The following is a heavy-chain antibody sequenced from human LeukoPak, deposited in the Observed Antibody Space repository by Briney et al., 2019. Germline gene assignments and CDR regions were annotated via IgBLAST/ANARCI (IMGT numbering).Heavy chain of an antibody. J-gene: IGHJ6*02. CDR3: ARGTRYCTNTSCYKTAMDV. V-gene: IGHV4-30-4*01. CDR1: GGSISSDDYY. D-gene: IGHD2-2*02. CDR2: IYYSGST. Sequence: SETLSLTCTVSGGSISSDDYYWSWICQPPEKGLEWIGYIYYSGSTYYNASLRSRITISVDTSKNQFSLKLSSVTAADTAVYFCARGTRYCTNTSCYKTAMDVWGQGTTVTVSS.